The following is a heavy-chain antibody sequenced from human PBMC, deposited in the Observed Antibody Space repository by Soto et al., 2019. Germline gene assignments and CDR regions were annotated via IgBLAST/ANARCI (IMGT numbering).Heavy chain of an antibody. CDR2: ISISGTTI. D-gene: IGHD3-9*01. CDR3: ARFRGDGYYNV. J-gene: IGHJ4*02. V-gene: IGHV3-11*01. CDR1: GFTLSDYY. Sequence: PGGSLRLSCAASGFTLSDYYMTWIRQAPGKGLEWVSDISISGTTIHYADSVRGRFTISRDNAKNSLWLQMNTLRAEDTAVYYCARFRGDGYYNVWGQGTLVTVSS.